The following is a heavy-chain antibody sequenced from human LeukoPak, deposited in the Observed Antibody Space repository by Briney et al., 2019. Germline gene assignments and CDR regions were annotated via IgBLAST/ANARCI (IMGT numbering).Heavy chain of an antibody. V-gene: IGHV3-74*03. CDR1: GFTFSNSW. CDR3: ATGDSGWYNY. Sequence: QPGGFLRLSCAASGFTFSNSWMHWVRQGPGKGPVWVSRIKSDGSYITYADSVKGRFIISRDNAENTLYLQMNSLRVDDTAVYYCATGDSGWYNYWGQGTLVTVSA. D-gene: IGHD6-19*01. CDR2: IKSDGSYI. J-gene: IGHJ4*02.